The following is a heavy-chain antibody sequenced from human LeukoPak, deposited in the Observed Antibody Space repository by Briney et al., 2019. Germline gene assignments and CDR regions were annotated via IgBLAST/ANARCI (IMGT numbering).Heavy chain of an antibody. CDR2: ISGSGGST. CDR3: AKGGTGTTVFDY. CDR1: GFTFSSYA. V-gene: IGHV3-23*01. Sequence: GGSLRLSCAACGFTFSSYAMRWVPQAPGKGVEWVSAISGSGGSTYYADSVKGRFTISRDNSKNTLYLQMNSLRAEDTAVYYCAKGGTGTTVFDYWGQGTLVTVSS. J-gene: IGHJ4*02. D-gene: IGHD1-7*01.